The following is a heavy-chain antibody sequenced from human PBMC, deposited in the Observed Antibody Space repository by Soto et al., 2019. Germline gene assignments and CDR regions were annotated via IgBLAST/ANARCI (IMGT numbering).Heavy chain of an antibody. J-gene: IGHJ4*02. CDR3: VKQAHGLDGVACDY. D-gene: IGHD2-15*01. Sequence: WSMGLAGAASGVSWWESAIHWVRQVPGKGLEAISAVSTSGRSTYYADSVKDRFNISRDNSKNTLFLQMGSLRPEDTAIYYCVKQAHGLDGVACDYCGQGPQVTVSS. V-gene: IGHV3-64D*06. CDR1: GVSWWESA. CDR2: VSTSGRST.